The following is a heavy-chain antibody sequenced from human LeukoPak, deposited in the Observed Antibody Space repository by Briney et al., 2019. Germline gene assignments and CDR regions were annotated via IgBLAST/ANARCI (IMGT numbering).Heavy chain of an antibody. CDR2: IFYTGGT. CDR3: ARRIVLVATTNVLDS. J-gene: IGHJ4*02. D-gene: IGHD2-8*01. CDR1: GGSNRRDGYF. V-gene: IGHV4-39*01. Sequence: SETLSLTCTVSGGSNRRDGYFWAWIRQPPGKGLEWLGRIFYTGGTYYNPSLKSRVTISVDTSRNQFSLHVNSVTAADTAVYFCARRIVLVATTNVLDSWGQGTLVTVSS.